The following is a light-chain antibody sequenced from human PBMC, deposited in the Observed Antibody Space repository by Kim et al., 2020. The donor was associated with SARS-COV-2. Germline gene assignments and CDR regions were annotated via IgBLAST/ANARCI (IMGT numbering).Light chain of an antibody. V-gene: IGLV3-19*01. CDR2: GKN. CDR1: SLRSYC. CDR3: NSRDNSDNHVL. J-gene: IGLJ2*01. Sequence: SSELTQDPVVSVALGQTVRITCQGDSLRSYCATWYQQKPGQAPLLVIYGKNNRPSGIPDRFSGSSSGSTASLTITGAQAEDEADYYCNSRDNSDNHVLFGGGTQLTVL.